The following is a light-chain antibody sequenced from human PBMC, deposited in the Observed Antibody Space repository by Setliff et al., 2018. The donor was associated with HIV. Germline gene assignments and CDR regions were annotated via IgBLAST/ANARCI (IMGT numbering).Light chain of an antibody. CDR1: SSDVGGYNY. CDR2: DVS. Sequence: QSALTQPASVSGSPGQSITISCTGTSSDVGGYNYVSWYQQHPGKAPKLIIYDVSNRPSGASNRFSGSKSGNTASLTISGLQAEDEADYYCSSYTNTPLYVFGTGTKVTVL. J-gene: IGLJ1*01. CDR3: SSYTNTPLYV. V-gene: IGLV2-14*03.